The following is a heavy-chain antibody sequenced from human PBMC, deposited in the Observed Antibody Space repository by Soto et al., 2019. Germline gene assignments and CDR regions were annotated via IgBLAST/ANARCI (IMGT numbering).Heavy chain of an antibody. V-gene: IGHV1-2*02. CDR2: INPNSGGT. CDR1: GYIFTVYY. D-gene: IGHD3-10*01. Sequence: QVQLVQSGAEVKKPGASVKVSCKASGYIFTVYYMHWVRQAPGQGLEWMGWINPNSGGTNYAQKFQGRVTMTRDTSIKTAYMELSRMRSDDTAVYYCARQGSGSNWLDPWGQGTLVTVSS. J-gene: IGHJ5*02. CDR3: ARQGSGSNWLDP.